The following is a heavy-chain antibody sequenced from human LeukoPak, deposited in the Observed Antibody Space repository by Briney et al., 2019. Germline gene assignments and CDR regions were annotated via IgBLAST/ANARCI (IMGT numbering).Heavy chain of an antibody. J-gene: IGHJ4*02. CDR3: ARDRVWSGRYYFDY. V-gene: IGHV1-2*02. CDR2: INPNSGDT. Sequence: ASVKVSCKASGYRFTAYYMHWVRQAPGQGLEWIGWINPNSGDTNYAQKLQGRVTMTTDTSTSTAYMELRSLRSDDTAVYYCARDRVWSGRYYFDYWGQGTLVTVSS. D-gene: IGHD3-3*01. CDR1: GYRFTAYY.